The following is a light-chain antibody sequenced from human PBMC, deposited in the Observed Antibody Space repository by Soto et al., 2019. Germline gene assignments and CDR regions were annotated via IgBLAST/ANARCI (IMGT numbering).Light chain of an antibody. CDR3: QQYGNPPLI. CDR1: QSVTSSY. CDR2: GAS. Sequence: EIVLTQSPGTLSLSPGERATLSCRASQSVTSSYLAWYQQKPGQAPRLLIYGASSRATGIPDRFSGSGSGTAFPPPIRRLEREVFAFFYCQQYGNPPLIFGGGKKVEIK. V-gene: IGKV3-20*01. J-gene: IGKJ4*01.